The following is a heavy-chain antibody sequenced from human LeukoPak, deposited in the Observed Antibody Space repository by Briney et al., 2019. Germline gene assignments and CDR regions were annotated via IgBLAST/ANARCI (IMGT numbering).Heavy chain of an antibody. CDR3: ARLEYSYGYGPYYYYYMDV. CDR2: ISSSGSTI. V-gene: IGHV3-48*03. CDR1: GFTFSSYE. Sequence: GGSLRLSCAASGFTFSSYEMNWARQAPGKGLEWVSHISSSGSTIYYADSVKGRFTISRDNAKNSLYLQMNSLRAEDTAVYYCARLEYSYGYGPYYYYYMDVWGKGTTVTVSS. J-gene: IGHJ6*03. D-gene: IGHD5-18*01.